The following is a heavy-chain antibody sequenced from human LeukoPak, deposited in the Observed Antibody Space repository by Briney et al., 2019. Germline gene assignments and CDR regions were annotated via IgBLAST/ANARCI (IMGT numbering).Heavy chain of an antibody. CDR2: INDYSGNT. Sequence: ASVKVSCKASGYTFNGHYMHWVRQAPGQGLEWMGWINDYSGNTDYAQKFQGRVTMTRDTSISTAYMEVSSLRSDDTAVYYCARDPGSDSSDTTGFDYWGQGTLVTVSS. CDR3: ARDPGSDSSDTTGFDY. V-gene: IGHV1-2*02. J-gene: IGHJ4*02. D-gene: IGHD3-22*01. CDR1: GYTFNGHY.